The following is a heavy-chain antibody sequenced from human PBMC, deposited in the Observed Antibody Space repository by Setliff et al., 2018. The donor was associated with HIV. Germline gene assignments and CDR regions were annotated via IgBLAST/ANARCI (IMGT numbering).Heavy chain of an antibody. CDR3: VRVGPWYYGRSGYLASWDY. Sequence: ASVKVSCKASGFTFNHYALSWVRQAPGQRPEWMGGTIPMSDIPNYAQNFQGRVTITADHSTTTTYMELSSPSSEDTAVYYCVRVGPWYYGRSGYLASWDYWGQGTQVTVSS. CDR2: TIPMSDIP. V-gene: IGHV1-69*10. J-gene: IGHJ4*02. CDR1: GFTFNHYA. D-gene: IGHD3-22*01.